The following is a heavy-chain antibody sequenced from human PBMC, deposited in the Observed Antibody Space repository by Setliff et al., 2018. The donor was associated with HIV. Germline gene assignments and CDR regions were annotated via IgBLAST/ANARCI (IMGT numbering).Heavy chain of an antibody. CDR1: GGSISSGGYY. CDR2: IYYSGST. V-gene: IGHV4-31*02. CDR3: ARASSPYYYDSNGYHKFDL. D-gene: IGHD3-22*01. J-gene: IGHJ2*01. Sequence: TSETLSLTCTVSGGSISSGGYYWSWIRQHPGKGLEWIGYIYYSGSTYYIPSLKRRVTISVDTSKNQFSLKLSSVTAADTAVYFCARASSPYYYDSNGYHKFDLWGRGTLVTVSS.